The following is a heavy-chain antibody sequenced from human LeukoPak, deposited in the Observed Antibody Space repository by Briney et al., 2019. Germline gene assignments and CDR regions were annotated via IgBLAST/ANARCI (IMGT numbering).Heavy chain of an antibody. V-gene: IGHV2-70*11. CDR3: ARSISDCSGYYYPDY. Sequence: SGPALVKPTQTLTLTCTFSGFSLSTSGMCVSWIRQPPGKALEWLARIDWDDDKYYSTSLKTRLTISKDTSKNQVVLTMTNMDPVDTATYYCARSISDCSGYYYPDYWGQGTLVTVSS. CDR1: GFSLSTSGMC. D-gene: IGHD3-22*01. J-gene: IGHJ4*02. CDR2: IDWDDDK.